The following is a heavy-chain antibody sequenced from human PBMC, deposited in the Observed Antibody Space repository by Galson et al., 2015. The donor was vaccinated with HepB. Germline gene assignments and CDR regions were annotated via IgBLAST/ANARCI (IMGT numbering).Heavy chain of an antibody. J-gene: IGHJ4*02. CDR2: ISSNGGST. CDR1: GFTFSSYS. CDR3: VNARKLWGLPGN. D-gene: IGHD1-26*01. V-gene: IGHV3-64D*06. Sequence: SLRLSCAASGFTFSSYSMNWVRQAPGKGLEYVSAISSNGGSTYYADSVKGRFTISRDNSKSTLYLQMSSLRAEDTAVYYCVNARKLWGLPGNWGQGTLVTVSS.